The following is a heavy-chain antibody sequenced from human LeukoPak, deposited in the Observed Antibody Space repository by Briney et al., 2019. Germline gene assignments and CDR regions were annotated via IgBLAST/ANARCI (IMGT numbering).Heavy chain of an antibody. CDR2: ISSSSSYI. Sequence: GGSLRLSYAASGFTFSSYSMNWVRQAPGKGLEWVSSISSSSSYIYYADSVKGRFTISRDNAKNSLYLQMNSLRAEDTAVYYCARDNIRYSSSWSLGYWGQGTLVTVSS. D-gene: IGHD6-13*01. J-gene: IGHJ4*02. CDR3: ARDNIRYSSSWSLGY. V-gene: IGHV3-21*01. CDR1: GFTFSSYS.